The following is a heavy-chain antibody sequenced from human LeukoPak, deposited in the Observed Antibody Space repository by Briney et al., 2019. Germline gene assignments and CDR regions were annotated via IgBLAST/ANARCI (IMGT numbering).Heavy chain of an antibody. CDR3: ARDLDGSGSYYTDY. D-gene: IGHD3-10*01. Sequence: ASVKVSCKASGYTFTSYGISWVRQAPGQGLEWMGWISPYRGNTNYVQKFQGRVTMTTDTSTSTAYMELRSLRSDDTAVYYCARDLDGSGSYYTDYWGQGTLVTVSS. CDR2: ISPYRGNT. J-gene: IGHJ4*02. CDR1: GYTFTSYG. V-gene: IGHV1-18*01.